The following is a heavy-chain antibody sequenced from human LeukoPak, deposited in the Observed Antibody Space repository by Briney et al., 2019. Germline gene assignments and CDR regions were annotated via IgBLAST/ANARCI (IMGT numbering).Heavy chain of an antibody. J-gene: IGHJ6*02. V-gene: IGHV1-2*04. CDR2: INPNSGGT. D-gene: IGHD3-9*01. CDR3: ARSDILTGYSYYYYYYGMDV. CDR1: GYTFTGYY. Sequence: GASVTVSFKASGYTFTGYYMHWVRQAPGQGLEGMGWINPNSGGTNYAQKFQGWVTITRDTSISTAYMELSRLRSHDTAVYYCARSDILTGYSYYYYYYGMDVWGQGTTVTVSS.